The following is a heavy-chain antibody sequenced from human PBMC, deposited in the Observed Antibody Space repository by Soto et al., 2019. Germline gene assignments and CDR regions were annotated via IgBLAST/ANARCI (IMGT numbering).Heavy chain of an antibody. D-gene: IGHD6-19*01. Sequence: GGSLRLSCAASGFTFDDYTMHWVRQAPGKGLEWVSLISWDGGSTYYADSVKGRFTISRDNSKNSLYLQMNSLRTEDTALYYCAKDISLLIAVAGPFDYWGQGTLVTVSS. CDR2: ISWDGGST. V-gene: IGHV3-43*01. J-gene: IGHJ4*02. CDR1: GFTFDDYT. CDR3: AKDISLLIAVAGPFDY.